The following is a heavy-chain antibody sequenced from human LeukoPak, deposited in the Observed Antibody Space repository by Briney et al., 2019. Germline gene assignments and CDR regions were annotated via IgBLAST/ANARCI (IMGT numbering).Heavy chain of an antibody. Sequence: SETLSLTCAVYGGSFSGYYWSWIRQPPGKGLEWIGEINHSGSTNYNPSLRSRVTISVDTSKNQFSLKLSSVIAADTAVYYCARRGMRAARRPDYYYYMDVWGKGTTVTVSS. V-gene: IGHV4-34*01. CDR3: ARRGMRAARRPDYYYYMDV. D-gene: IGHD6-6*01. CDR2: INHSGST. J-gene: IGHJ6*03. CDR1: GGSFSGYY.